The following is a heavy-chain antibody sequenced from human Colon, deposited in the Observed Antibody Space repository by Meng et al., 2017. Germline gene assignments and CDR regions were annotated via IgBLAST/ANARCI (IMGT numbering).Heavy chain of an antibody. Sequence: GESLKISCAASGFTFSTYWMNWVRQAPGKGLEWVANIKQDGSEKYYVDSVKGRFTNSRDNAKNSLYLQMNSLRAEDTAVYYCASQYCSGGSCYDYWGQGPLVTVSS. J-gene: IGHJ4*02. CDR1: GFTFSTYW. CDR2: IKQDGSEK. CDR3: ASQYCSGGSCYDY. D-gene: IGHD2-15*01. V-gene: IGHV3-7*01.